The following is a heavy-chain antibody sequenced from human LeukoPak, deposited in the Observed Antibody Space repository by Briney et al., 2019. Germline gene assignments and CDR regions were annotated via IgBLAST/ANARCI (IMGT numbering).Heavy chain of an antibody. CDR2: ISWNSGSI. Sequence: GGSLRLSCAASGFTFDDYAMHWVRQAPGKGLEWVSGISWNSGSIGYADSVKGRFTISRDNAKNSLYLQMNSLRAEDTALYYCAKDRRGDGYRPCFQHWGQGTLVTVSS. J-gene: IGHJ1*01. V-gene: IGHV3-9*01. CDR3: AKDRRGDGYRPCFQH. D-gene: IGHD5-24*01. CDR1: GFTFDDYA.